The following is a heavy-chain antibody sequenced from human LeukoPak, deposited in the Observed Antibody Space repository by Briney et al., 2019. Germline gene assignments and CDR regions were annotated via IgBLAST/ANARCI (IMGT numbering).Heavy chain of an antibody. J-gene: IGHJ3*02. CDR3: ARDTTDTVTTQGAAFDI. V-gene: IGHV3-48*03. CDR1: GFTFSSYE. Sequence: GGSLRLSCAASGFTFSSYEMNWVRQAPGKGLEWVSYISSSGSTIYYADSVKGRFTISRDNSKNTLYLQMNSLRAEDTAVYYCARDTTDTVTTQGAAFDIWGQGTMVTVSS. CDR2: ISSSGSTI. D-gene: IGHD4-17*01.